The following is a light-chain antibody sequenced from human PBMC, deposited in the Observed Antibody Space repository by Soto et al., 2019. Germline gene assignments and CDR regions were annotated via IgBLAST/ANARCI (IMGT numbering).Light chain of an antibody. J-gene: IGLJ1*01. CDR3: SSYAGSNTLV. V-gene: IGLV2-8*01. CDR1: SSDVDIYNY. CDR2: EVT. Sequence: QSALTQPPSASGSPGQSVTISCTGTSSDVDIYNYVSCYQQHPGKAPKIIIYEVTKRPSGVPDRFSGSKSGNTASLIVSGLQTEDEAEYYCSSYAGSNTLVFGTGTKLTVL.